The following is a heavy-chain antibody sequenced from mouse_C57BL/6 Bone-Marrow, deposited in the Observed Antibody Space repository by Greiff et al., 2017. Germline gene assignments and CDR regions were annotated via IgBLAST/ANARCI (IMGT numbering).Heavy chain of an antibody. CDR1: GYTFTTYP. Sequence: VQLQQSGAELVKPGASVKMSCKASGYTFTTYPIEWMKQNHGKSLEWIGNFHPYNDDTKYNEKFKGKATFTVEKSRSTVYLELSRVTSDDSAVYYCARGGNYGGYYFDYWGQGTTLTVSS. CDR2: FHPYNDDT. CDR3: ARGGNYGGYYFDY. D-gene: IGHD2-1*01. V-gene: IGHV1-47*01. J-gene: IGHJ2*01.